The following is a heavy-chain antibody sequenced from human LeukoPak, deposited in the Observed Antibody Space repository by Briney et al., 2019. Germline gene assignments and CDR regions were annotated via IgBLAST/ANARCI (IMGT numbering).Heavy chain of an antibody. CDR2: IWYDGSNK. V-gene: IGHV3-33*01. J-gene: IGHJ5*02. CDR3: ARELPPVVNYRFDH. D-gene: IGHD1-7*01. Sequence: GGSLRLSCAASGFTFSNYGMHWVRQAPGKGLEWVAVIWYDGSNKYCADSVKGRFTISRDYSKNTLYLQINSLRAEDTAMYYCARELPPVVNYRFDHWGQGTLVTVSS. CDR1: GFTFSNYG.